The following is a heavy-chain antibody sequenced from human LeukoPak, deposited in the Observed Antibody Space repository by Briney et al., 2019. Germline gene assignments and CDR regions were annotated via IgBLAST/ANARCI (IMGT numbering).Heavy chain of an antibody. CDR1: GYSISSGYY. CDR2: INHSGST. CDR3: ARGDFYWYFDL. D-gene: IGHD3/OR15-3a*01. Sequence: SETLSLTCTVSGYSISSGYYWGWIRQPPGKGLEWIGEINHSGSTNYNPSLKSRVTISVDTSKNQFSLKLSSVTAADTAVYYCARGDFYWYFDLWGRGTLVTVSS. V-gene: IGHV4-38-2*02. J-gene: IGHJ2*01.